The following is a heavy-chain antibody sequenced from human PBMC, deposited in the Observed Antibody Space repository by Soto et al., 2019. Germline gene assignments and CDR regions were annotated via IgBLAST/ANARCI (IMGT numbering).Heavy chain of an antibody. J-gene: IGHJ3*02. CDR1: GFTFSSYG. D-gene: IGHD3-22*01. Sequence: HPGGSLRLSCAASGFTFSSYGMHWVRQAPGKGLEWVAVIWYDGSNKYYADSVKGRFTISRDNSKNTLYLQMNSLRAEDTAVYYFSCQPDSGHYAFEIWGQGTLVP. CDR2: IWYDGSNK. V-gene: IGHV3-33*01. CDR3: SCQPDSGHYAFEI.